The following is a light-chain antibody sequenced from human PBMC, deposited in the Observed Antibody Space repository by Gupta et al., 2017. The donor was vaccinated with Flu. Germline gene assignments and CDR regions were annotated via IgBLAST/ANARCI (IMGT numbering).Light chain of an antibody. CDR3: EAWDDSRNGPGV. CDR1: SSTIGSNT. V-gene: IGLV1-44*01. J-gene: IGLJ3*02. Sequence: SGLPQQPPAPGPPGQGVTISCSGSSSTIGSNTVNCYQQLPGTAPKLLIYSNNQRPSGGPDRFSGSKSGTSASLAISGLQAEEEADYYCEAWDDSRNGPGVFGGGTKLTVL. CDR2: SNN.